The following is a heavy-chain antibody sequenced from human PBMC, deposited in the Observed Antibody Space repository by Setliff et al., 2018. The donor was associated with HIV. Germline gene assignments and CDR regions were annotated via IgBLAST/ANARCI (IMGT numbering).Heavy chain of an antibody. V-gene: IGHV3-64*01. Sequence: HPGGSLRLSCAASGFTFDTHAMHWLRQAPGKGLEYVSGIRRNGANTYYTNSVKGRFIISRDNSKNTLYLQMSSLKTEDTAVYYCVKEIAEYRGGNFDYWGQGTLVTVSS. CDR3: VKEIAEYRGGNFDY. CDR2: IRRNGANT. D-gene: IGHD2-21*01. J-gene: IGHJ4*02. CDR1: GFTFDTHA.